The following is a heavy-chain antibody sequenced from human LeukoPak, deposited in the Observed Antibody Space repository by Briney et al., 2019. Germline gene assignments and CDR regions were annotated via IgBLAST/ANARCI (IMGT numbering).Heavy chain of an antibody. J-gene: IGHJ4*02. CDR3: AKMAGSGSYSFFSDYYFDY. CDR1: GFTFSSYA. Sequence: GGSLRLSCTASGFTFSSYAMSWVRQAPGKGLEWVSGIIGSGGSTYYADSVKGRFTISRDNSKNTLYLQMNSLRAEDAAVYYCAKMAGSGSYSFFSDYYFDYWGQGTLVTVSS. V-gene: IGHV3-23*01. CDR2: IIGSGGST. D-gene: IGHD3-10*01.